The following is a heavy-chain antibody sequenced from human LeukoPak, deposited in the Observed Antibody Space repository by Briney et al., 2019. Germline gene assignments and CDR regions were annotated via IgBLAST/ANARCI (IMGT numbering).Heavy chain of an antibody. CDR3: ARESYGEQLAPLDY. J-gene: IGHJ4*02. V-gene: IGHV3-30-3*01. CDR1: GFTFSSYA. D-gene: IGHD6-6*01. CDR2: ISYDGSNK. Sequence: RRSLRLSCAASGFTFSSYAMHWVRQAPGKGLEWVAVISYDGSNKYYADSVKGRFTISRDNSKNTLYLQMNSLRAEDTAVYYCARESYGEQLAPLDYWGQGTLVTVSS.